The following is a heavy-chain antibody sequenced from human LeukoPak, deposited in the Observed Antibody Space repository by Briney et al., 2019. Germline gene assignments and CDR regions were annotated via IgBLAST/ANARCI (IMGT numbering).Heavy chain of an antibody. V-gene: IGHV4-59*01. CDR3: ARVNTRDDAFDI. CDR1: GGSISSYY. CDR2: IYYSGST. Sequence: SETLSLTCTVSGGSISSYYWSWIRQPPGKGLEWIGYIYYSGSTNYNPSLKSRVTISVDTSKNQFSLKLSSVTAADTAVYYCARVNTRDDAFDIWGQGTMVTVSS. J-gene: IGHJ3*02. D-gene: IGHD2-2*02.